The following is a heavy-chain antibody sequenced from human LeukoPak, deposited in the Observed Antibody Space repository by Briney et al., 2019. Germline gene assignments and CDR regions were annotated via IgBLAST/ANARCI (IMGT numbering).Heavy chain of an antibody. Sequence: GGSLRLSCAASGFTFSSYAMGWVRQAPGKGLEWVSAISGSGGSTYYADSVKGRFTISRDNSKNTLYLQMNSLRAEDTAVYYCANLPYGDYVGYFDYWGQGTLVTVSS. CDR1: GFTFSSYA. CDR2: ISGSGGST. V-gene: IGHV3-23*01. CDR3: ANLPYGDYVGYFDY. J-gene: IGHJ4*02. D-gene: IGHD4-17*01.